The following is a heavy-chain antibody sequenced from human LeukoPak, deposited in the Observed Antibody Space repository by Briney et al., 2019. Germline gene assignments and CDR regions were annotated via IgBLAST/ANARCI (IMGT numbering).Heavy chain of an antibody. V-gene: IGHV5-51*01. CDR1: GYSFTNYW. Sequence: GESLKISCKGSGYSFTNYWIGWVRQMPGKGLEWMGIIYPGDSDIRYSPSFQGQVTISVDKSIRTAYLQWSSLKASGTAVYYCARRGDNSGYYSFDYWGQGTLVTVSS. CDR2: IYPGDSDI. J-gene: IGHJ4*02. CDR3: ARRGDNSGYYSFDY. D-gene: IGHD3-22*01.